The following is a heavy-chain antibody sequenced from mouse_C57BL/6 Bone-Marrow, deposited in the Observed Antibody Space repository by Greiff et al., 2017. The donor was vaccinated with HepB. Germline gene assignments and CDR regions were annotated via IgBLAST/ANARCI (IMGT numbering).Heavy chain of an antibody. CDR1: GYTFTSYG. CDR3: AWTGTGFDY. V-gene: IGHV1-81*01. J-gene: IGHJ2*01. Sequence: VMLVESGAELARPGASVKLSCKASGYTFTSYGISWVKQRTGQGLEWIGEIYPRSGNTYYNEKFKGKATLTADKSSSTAYMELRSLTSEDSAVYFCAWTGTGFDYWGQGTTLTVSS. CDR2: IYPRSGNT. D-gene: IGHD4-1*01.